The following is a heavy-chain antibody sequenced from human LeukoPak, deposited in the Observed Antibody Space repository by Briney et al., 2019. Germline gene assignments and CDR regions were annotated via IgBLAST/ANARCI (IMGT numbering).Heavy chain of an antibody. Sequence: SETLSLTCAVYGGSFSGYYWSWIRQPPGKGLEGIGEINHSGSTNYNPSLKSRVTISVDTSKNQFSLKLSSVTAADTAVYYCARGVGYCSGGSCYPDYFDYWGQGTLVTVSS. CDR2: INHSGST. CDR3: ARGVGYCSGGSCYPDYFDY. D-gene: IGHD2-15*01. J-gene: IGHJ4*02. CDR1: GGSFSGYY. V-gene: IGHV4-34*01.